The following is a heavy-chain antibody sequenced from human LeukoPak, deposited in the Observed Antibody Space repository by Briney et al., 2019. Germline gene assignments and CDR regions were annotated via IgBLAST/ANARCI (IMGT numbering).Heavy chain of an antibody. V-gene: IGHV1-8*03. CDR2: MNPNSGNT. CDR3: AFSSVYGGNLDY. CDR1: GYTFTSYD. D-gene: IGHD4-23*01. J-gene: IGHJ4*02. Sequence: GASVKVSCXASGYTFTSYDINWVRQATGQGLEWMGWMNPNSGNTGYAQKFQGRVTITRNTSISTAYMELSSLRSEDTAVYYCAFSSVYGGNLDYWGQGTLVTVSS.